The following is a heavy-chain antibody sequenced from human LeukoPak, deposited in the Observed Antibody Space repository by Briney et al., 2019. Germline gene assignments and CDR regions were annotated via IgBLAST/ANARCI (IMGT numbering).Heavy chain of an antibody. Sequence: PGGSLRLSCAASGFTFSSYAMHWVRQAPGKGLEWVAVISYDGSNKYYADSVKGRFTISRDNSKNTLYLQMNSLRAEDTAVYYCARDPMTTVVTSYFDCWGQGTLVTVSS. V-gene: IGHV3-30-3*01. J-gene: IGHJ4*02. CDR2: ISYDGSNK. D-gene: IGHD4-17*01. CDR1: GFTFSSYA. CDR3: ARDPMTTVVTSYFDC.